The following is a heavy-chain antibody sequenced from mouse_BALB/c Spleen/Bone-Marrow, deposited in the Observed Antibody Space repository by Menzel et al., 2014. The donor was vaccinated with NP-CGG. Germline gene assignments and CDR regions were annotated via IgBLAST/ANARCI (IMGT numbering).Heavy chain of an antibody. J-gene: IGHJ2*01. CDR1: GFTFTDYY. V-gene: IGHV7-3*02. CDR2: IRNKANGYTT. CDR3: ARDKGRVFFDY. Sequence: DVMLVESGGGLVQPGGSLRLSCANSGFTFTDYYMNWVRQPPGKALEWLGFIRNKANGYTTEYSASVKSRFTISRDNSQNILYLQMNTLRADDSATYYCARDKGRVFFDYWGQGTPLTVSS.